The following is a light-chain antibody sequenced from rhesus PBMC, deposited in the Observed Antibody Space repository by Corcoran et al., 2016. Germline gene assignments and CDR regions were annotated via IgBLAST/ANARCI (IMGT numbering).Light chain of an antibody. J-gene: IGKJ2*01. CDR3: LQYTSRPYI. CDR1: QSIANW. V-gene: IGKV1-22*01. CDR2: MAS. Sequence: DIQMTQSPSSLSASVGDTVTITCRASQSIANWLAWFQQKPGKAPTLLIYMASTLHSGVPSRFSGSGSGTDFTLTISILQTEDFTTYHCLQYTSRPYIFGQGTKVEIK.